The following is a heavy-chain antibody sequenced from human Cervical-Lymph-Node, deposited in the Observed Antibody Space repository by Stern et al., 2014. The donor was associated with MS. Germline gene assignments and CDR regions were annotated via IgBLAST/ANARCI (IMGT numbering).Heavy chain of an antibody. CDR2: ISGSGRYI. CDR1: GFMFRVYT. V-gene: IGHV3-21*01. Sequence: EDQLVESGGGLVKPGGSLTLSCTASGFMFRVYTMVWVRQAPGKGLEWVSSISGSGRYIFYADSVKGRFTISRDNANNTLNLQMSSLRVEDTAVYYCASDVATGYWGQGTLVTVSS. J-gene: IGHJ4*02. D-gene: IGHD5-12*01. CDR3: ASDVATGY.